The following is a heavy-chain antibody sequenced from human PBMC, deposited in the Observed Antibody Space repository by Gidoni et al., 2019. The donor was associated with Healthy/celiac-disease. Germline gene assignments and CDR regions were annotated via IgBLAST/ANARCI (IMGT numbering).Heavy chain of an antibody. CDR2: ISGSGGSK. CDR3: AKERSSSWYYFDY. J-gene: IGHJ4*02. CDR1: GFTFRSYA. D-gene: IGHD6-13*01. Sequence: EVQLLESGGGLVQPGGSLRLSCAASGFTFRSYAMSWVRQAPGKGLEWVSAISGSGGSKYYADSVKGRFTISRDNSKNTLYLQMNSLRAEDTAVYYCAKERSSSWYYFDYWGQGTLVTVSS. V-gene: IGHV3-23*01.